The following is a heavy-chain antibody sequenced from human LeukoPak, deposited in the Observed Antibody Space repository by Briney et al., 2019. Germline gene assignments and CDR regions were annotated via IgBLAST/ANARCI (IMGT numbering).Heavy chain of an antibody. CDR3: ARPPTPYDFWSGYWVPYYYYGMDV. V-gene: IGHV1-8*02. Sequence: ASVTVSCTASGGTFSSYAISWVRQATGQGLEWMGWMNPNSGNTGYAQKFQGRVTMTRNTSISTAYMELSSLRSEDTAVYYCARPPTPYDFWSGYWVPYYYYGMDVWGQGTTVTVSS. CDR1: GGTFSSYA. CDR2: MNPNSGNT. D-gene: IGHD3-3*01. J-gene: IGHJ6*02.